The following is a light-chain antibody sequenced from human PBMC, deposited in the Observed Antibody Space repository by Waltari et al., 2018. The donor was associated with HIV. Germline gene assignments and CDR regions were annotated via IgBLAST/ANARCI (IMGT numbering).Light chain of an antibody. Sequence: VLTQSPGTLSLSPGESATLSCSASQSVSSSYLAWYQQRPGQAPRLLIYGASSRAAGIPDRFTGSGSGTDFTLTISRLEPEDFAVYYCQHFDTSLPKYTFGQGTKLEIK. CDR1: QSVSSSY. CDR3: QHFDTSLPKYT. V-gene: IGKV3-20*01. J-gene: IGKJ2*01. CDR2: GAS.